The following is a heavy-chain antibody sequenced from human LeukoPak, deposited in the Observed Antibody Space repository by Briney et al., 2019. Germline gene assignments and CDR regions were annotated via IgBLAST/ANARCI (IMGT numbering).Heavy chain of an antibody. D-gene: IGHD3-3*01. CDR2: IRSKAYGGTT. J-gene: IGHJ4*02. V-gene: IGHV3-49*03. CDR1: GFSFGDYA. Sequence: GRSLRLSCTGSGFSFGDYAMSWFRQAPGKELEWVGFIRSKAYGGTTEYAASVKGRFTISRDDSKSIAYLQMNSLKTEDTAVYYCTRVTADFWSGWTDYWGQGTLVTVSS. CDR3: TRVTADFWSGWTDY.